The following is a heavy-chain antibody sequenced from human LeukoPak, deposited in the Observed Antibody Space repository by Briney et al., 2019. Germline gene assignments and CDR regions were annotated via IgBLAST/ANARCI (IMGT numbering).Heavy chain of an antibody. CDR2: IYYSGST. Sequence: PSETLSLTCTVSGGSISSYYWSWIRQPPGKGLEWLGYIYYSGSTNYNPSLKSRVTISVDTSKNQFSLKLSSVTAADTAVHYCASYSYYYDSSGYFDYWGQGTLVTVSS. J-gene: IGHJ4*02. D-gene: IGHD3-22*01. CDR1: GGSISSYY. V-gene: IGHV4-59*01. CDR3: ASYSYYYDSSGYFDY.